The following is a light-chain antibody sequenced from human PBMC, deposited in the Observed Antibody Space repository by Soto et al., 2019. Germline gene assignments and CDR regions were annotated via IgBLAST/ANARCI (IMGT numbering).Light chain of an antibody. J-gene: IGLJ1*01. V-gene: IGLV2-14*01. CDR2: EVS. Sequence: ALTRPASVSWSPGQSITISCTGTSSDVCGYNYVSWYQQHPGKAPKLMIYEVSNRPSGVSNRFSGSKSGNTASLTISGLQAEDEADYYCTSYTSTTTYVFGTGTKVTVL. CDR3: TSYTSTTTYV. CDR1: SSDVCGYNY.